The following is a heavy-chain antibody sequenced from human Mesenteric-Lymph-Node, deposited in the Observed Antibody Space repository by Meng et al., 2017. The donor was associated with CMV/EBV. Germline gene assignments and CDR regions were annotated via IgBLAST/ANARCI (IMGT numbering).Heavy chain of an antibody. V-gene: IGHV3-11*01. CDR3: ARFSDDSSGYDNWFDP. CDR2: ISSRGSTI. Sequence: GESPKISCAASGFTFSDYYMSWIRQAPGKGLEWVSYISSRGSTIYYADSVKGRFTISRDNAKNSLYLQMNSLRAEDTAVYYCARFSDDSSGYDNWFDPWGQGTLVTVSS. J-gene: IGHJ5*02. CDR1: GFTFSDYY. D-gene: IGHD3-22*01.